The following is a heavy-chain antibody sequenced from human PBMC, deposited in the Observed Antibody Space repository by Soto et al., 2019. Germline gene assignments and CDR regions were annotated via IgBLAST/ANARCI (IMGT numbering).Heavy chain of an antibody. D-gene: IGHD3-3*01. J-gene: IGHJ5*02. CDR1: GFTFSNAL. CDR2: IKSKTDGGTT. V-gene: IGHV3-15*01. CDR3: TTGLTIFGVVIDP. Sequence: GGSLRLSCAASGFTFSNALMSWVRRAPGKGLEWVGRIKSKTDGGTTDYAAPVKGRFTISRDDSKNTLYLQMNSLKTEDTAVYYCTTGLTIFGVVIDPWGQGTLVTVSS.